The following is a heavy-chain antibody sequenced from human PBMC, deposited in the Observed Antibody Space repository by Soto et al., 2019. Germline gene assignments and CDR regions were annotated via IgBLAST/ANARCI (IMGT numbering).Heavy chain of an antibody. V-gene: IGHV1-18*01. CDR3: ARFRVTMVRGVIITGFMDV. D-gene: IGHD3-10*01. CDR1: GYTFTSYG. Sequence: QVPLVQSGAEVKKPGASVKVSCKASGYTFTSYGISWVRQAPGQGLEWMGWISAYNGNTNYAQKLQGRVTMTTDTSTSTAYMELRSLRSEDTAVYYCARFRVTMVRGVIITGFMDVWGQGTTVTVSS. CDR2: ISAYNGNT. J-gene: IGHJ6*02.